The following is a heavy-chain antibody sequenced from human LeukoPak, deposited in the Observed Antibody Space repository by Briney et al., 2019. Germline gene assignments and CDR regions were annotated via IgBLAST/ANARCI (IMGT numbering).Heavy chain of an antibody. CDR2: INTDASII. Sequence: GGSLRLSCVASGFTFWTKWMHWVRQAPGKGLEWVSRINTDASIINYADSVKGRFTISRDNARNTAYLQMNSLRVEDTAVYYCVRDLEIVTTPAGITPGDDFDYWGQGALVTVSA. CDR3: VRDLEIVTTPAGITPGDDFDY. J-gene: IGHJ4*02. D-gene: IGHD2/OR15-2a*01. V-gene: IGHV3-74*01. CDR1: GFTFWTKW.